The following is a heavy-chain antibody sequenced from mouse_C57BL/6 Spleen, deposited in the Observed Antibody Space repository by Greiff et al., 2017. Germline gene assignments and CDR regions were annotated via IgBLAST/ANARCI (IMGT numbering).Heavy chain of an antibody. CDR2: IDPEDGAT. V-gene: IGHV14-2*01. CDR3: GRTTVVEDY. D-gene: IGHD1-1*01. Sequence: EVQLQQSGAELVKPGASVKLSCTASGFNIKDYSMHWVKQRPEQGLEWIGSIDPEDGATKYAPKFQGKATLTADTSSNTAYLQLSSLTSEDTAVYYCGRTTVVEDYWGQGTTLTVSS. CDR1: GFNIKDYS. J-gene: IGHJ2*01.